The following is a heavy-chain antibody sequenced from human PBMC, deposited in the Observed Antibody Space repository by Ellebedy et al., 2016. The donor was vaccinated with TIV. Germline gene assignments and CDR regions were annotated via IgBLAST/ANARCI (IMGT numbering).Heavy chain of an antibody. V-gene: IGHV1-69*13. D-gene: IGHD1-26*01. CDR2: IIPVFGTA. Sequence: AASVKVSRKASGGSFSSYAINWVRQAPGQGLEWMGGIIPVFGTANFAQKFQGRVTITADESTITAYMHLSSLRSDDTAVYYCARSLSGGSEFDIWGQGTMVTVSS. CDR3: ARSLSGGSEFDI. J-gene: IGHJ3*02. CDR1: GGSFSSYA.